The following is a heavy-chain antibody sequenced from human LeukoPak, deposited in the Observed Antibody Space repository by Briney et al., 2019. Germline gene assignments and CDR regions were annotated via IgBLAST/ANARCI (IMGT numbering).Heavy chain of an antibody. CDR3: ARDIVSSFLKGATVTHVFDY. V-gene: IGHV1-2*04. J-gene: IGHJ4*02. CDR2: INTNSGGT. CDR1: GYAFTGYY. D-gene: IGHD4-17*01. Sequence: ASVKVSCKASGYAFTGYYLHWMRQAPGQGLEWMGWINTNSGGTNYTQKFQGWVTMTRDTSISTVYMELSRLRSDDTAVYYCARDIVSSFLKGATVTHVFDYWGQGTLVTVSS.